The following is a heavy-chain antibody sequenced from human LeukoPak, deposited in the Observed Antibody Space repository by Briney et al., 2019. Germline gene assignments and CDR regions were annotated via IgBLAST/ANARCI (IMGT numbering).Heavy chain of an antibody. CDR3: ASYSSSWYGKFDY. V-gene: IGHV4-59*12. CDR1: GGSISSYY. J-gene: IGHJ4*02. D-gene: IGHD6-13*01. Sequence: SETLSLTCTVSGGSISSYYWSWIRQPPGKGLEWIGYIYYSGSTNYNPSLKSRVSISVDTSKNQFSLRLSSVTAADTAVYYCASYSSSWYGKFDYWGQGTLVTVSS. CDR2: IYYSGST.